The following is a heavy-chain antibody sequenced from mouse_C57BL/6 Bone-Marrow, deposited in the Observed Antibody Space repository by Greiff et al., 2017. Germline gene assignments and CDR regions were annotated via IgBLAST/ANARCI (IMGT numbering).Heavy chain of an antibody. V-gene: IGHV1-64*01. D-gene: IGHD1-1*01. J-gene: IGHJ1*03. CDR2: IHPNSGST. Sequence: QVQLQQPGAELVKPGASVKLSCKASGYTFTSYWMHWVKQRPGQGLAWIGMIHPNSGSTNYNEKFKSKATLTVDKSSSTAYMQLSSLTSEDSAVYYCARGGVYYYGSRYFDVWGTGTTVTVSS. CDR3: ARGGVYYYGSRYFDV. CDR1: GYTFTSYW.